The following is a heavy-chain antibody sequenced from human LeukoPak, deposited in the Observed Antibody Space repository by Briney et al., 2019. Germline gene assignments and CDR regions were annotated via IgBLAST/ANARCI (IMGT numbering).Heavy chain of an antibody. CDR1: GFTFSSYW. CDR2: IEQDGSEK. D-gene: IGHD3-3*01. J-gene: IGHJ5*02. CDR3: ASWITIFGPHNWFDP. V-gene: IGHV3-7*01. Sequence: GGSLRLSCAASGFTFSSYWMSWVRQAPGKGLEWVANIEQDGSEKYYVDSVKGRFTISRDNAKNSLYLQMNSLRAEDTAVYYCASWITIFGPHNWFDPWGQGTLVTVSS.